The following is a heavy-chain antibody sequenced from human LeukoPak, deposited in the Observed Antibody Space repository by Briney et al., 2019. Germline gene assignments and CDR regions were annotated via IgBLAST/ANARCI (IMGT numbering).Heavy chain of an antibody. V-gene: IGHV1-46*01. CDR3: ARFSATMTEGH. J-gene: IGHJ4*02. CDR1: GYRFSSYH. Sequence: ASVTVSCTASGYRFSSYHIHWVRQAPGQGLDWMGIINPSGGSTTYAQKFQGRVTMTRDTSTSTVYMELSSLRSEDTAVYYCARFSATMTEGHWGQGTLVTVSS. CDR2: INPSGGST. D-gene: IGHD3-22*01.